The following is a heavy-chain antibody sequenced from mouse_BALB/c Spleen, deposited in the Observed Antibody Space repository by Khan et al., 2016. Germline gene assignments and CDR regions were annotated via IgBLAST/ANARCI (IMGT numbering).Heavy chain of an antibody. J-gene: IGHJ3*01. Sequence: EVQLQESGPGLVKPSQSLSLTCSVTGYSITSGYYWNWIRQFPGNKLEWMGYISYDGSNNYNPSLKNRISITRDTSKNQFFLKLNSVTTEDTATYYCATYGNYEGFAYWGQGTRVTVSA. CDR3: ATYGNYEGFAY. CDR2: ISYDGSN. CDR1: GYSITSGYY. D-gene: IGHD2-1*01. V-gene: IGHV3-6*02.